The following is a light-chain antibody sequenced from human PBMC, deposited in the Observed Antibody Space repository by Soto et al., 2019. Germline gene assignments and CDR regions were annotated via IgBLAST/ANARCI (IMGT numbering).Light chain of an antibody. Sequence: EIVLTQSPGTLSLSPGQRATLSCRASQTVTNNFLAWHQQKPGQTPRLLIYGASSRATGTPDRFSGSGSGTDFTLTISGLEPEDFAVYYCQQHGGSPITFGQGTRLEIK. CDR2: GAS. J-gene: IGKJ5*01. CDR1: QTVTNNF. CDR3: QQHGGSPIT. V-gene: IGKV3-20*01.